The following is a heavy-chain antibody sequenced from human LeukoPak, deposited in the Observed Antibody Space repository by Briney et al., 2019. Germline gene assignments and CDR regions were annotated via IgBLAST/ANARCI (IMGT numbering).Heavy chain of an antibody. D-gene: IGHD4-17*01. J-gene: IGHJ4*02. CDR3: ARGRSYGFFDY. CDR1: GFTLSSYS. CDR2: ISSSSSTI. V-gene: IGHV3-48*01. Sequence: PGGSLRLSCAASGFTLSSYSMNWVRQAPGKGLEWVSYISSSSSTIYYADSVKGRFTISRDNAKNSLYLQMNSLRAEDTAVYYCARGRSYGFFDYWGQGTLVTVSS.